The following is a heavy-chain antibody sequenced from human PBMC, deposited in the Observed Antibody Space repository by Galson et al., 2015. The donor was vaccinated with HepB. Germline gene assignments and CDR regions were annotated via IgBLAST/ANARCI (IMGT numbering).Heavy chain of an antibody. Sequence: SLRLSCAASGFTFSSYAMSWVRQAPGKGLEWVSSISGRGDSTYYADSMKGRFTISRDNSKNTLFLQMNSLRTEDTAVYYCASPSEIMAVAGTNLEYWGQGTLVAVSS. CDR3: ASPSEIMAVAGTNLEY. CDR2: ISGRGDST. CDR1: GFTFSSYA. D-gene: IGHD6-19*01. V-gene: IGHV3-23*01. J-gene: IGHJ4*02.